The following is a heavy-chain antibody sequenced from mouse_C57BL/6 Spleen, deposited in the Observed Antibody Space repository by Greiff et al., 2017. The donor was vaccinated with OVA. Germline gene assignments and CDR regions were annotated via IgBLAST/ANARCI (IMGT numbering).Heavy chain of an antibody. Sequence: VQGVESGPELVKPGASVKISCKASGYAFSSSWMNWVKQRPGKGLEWIGRIYPGDGDTNYNGKFKGKATLTADKSSSTAYMQLSSLTSEDSAVYVCARDGYYVHYAMDYWGQGTSVTVSS. CDR1: GYAFSSSW. CDR3: ARDGYYVHYAMDY. D-gene: IGHD2-3*01. V-gene: IGHV1-82*01. CDR2: IYPGDGDT. J-gene: IGHJ4*01.